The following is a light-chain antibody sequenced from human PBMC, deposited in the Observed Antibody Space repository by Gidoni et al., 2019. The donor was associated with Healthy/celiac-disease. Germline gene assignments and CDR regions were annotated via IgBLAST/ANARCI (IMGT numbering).Light chain of an antibody. CDR2: DAS. Sequence: EIVLTHSPPTWSLSPGERPTLSCRASQIVSSYLAWYQQKPGQAPRLLIYDASNRATGIPARFSGSGSGTDFTLTISSLEPEDFAVYYCQQRSNWPPKLTFGGGTKVEIK. V-gene: IGKV3-11*01. CDR3: QQRSNWPPKLT. J-gene: IGKJ4*01. CDR1: QIVSSY.